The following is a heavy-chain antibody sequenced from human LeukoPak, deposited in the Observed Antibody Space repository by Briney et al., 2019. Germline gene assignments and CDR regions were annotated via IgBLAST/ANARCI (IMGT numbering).Heavy chain of an antibody. D-gene: IGHD6-13*01. CDR2: INPNSGGT. Sequence: ASVKVSCKASGYTFTGYYMHWVRQAPGQGLEWMGWINPNSGGTNYAQKFQGRVTMTRDTSTSTAYMELSRLRSDDTAVYYCARTHRTGVAAAGTDYWGLGSLVTVSS. J-gene: IGHJ4*02. V-gene: IGHV1-2*02. CDR1: GYTFTGYY. CDR3: ARTHRTGVAAAGTDY.